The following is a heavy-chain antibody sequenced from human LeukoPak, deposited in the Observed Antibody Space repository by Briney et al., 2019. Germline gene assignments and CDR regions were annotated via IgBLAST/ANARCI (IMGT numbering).Heavy chain of an antibody. Sequence: YSDGRTYYTDSVKGRFTISRDNSKNTLYLQMNSLRAEDTAVYYCAKVPSGRYCSSTSCYFDYWGQGTLVTVSS. CDR3: AKVPSGRYCSSTSCYFDY. D-gene: IGHD2-2*01. J-gene: IGHJ4*02. CDR2: YSDGRT. V-gene: IGHV3-53*01.